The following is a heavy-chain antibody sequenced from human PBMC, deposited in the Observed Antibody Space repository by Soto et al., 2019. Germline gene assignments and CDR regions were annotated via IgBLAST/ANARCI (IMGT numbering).Heavy chain of an antibody. CDR1: GGTFSSYA. Sequence: QVQLVQSGAEVKKPGSSVKVSCKASGGTFSSYAISWVRQAPGQGLEWMGGFIPIFGTANYAQKFQGRVTITADETTSTAYMELSSLRSEDTAVYYSARAVWFGELLYYYYYGMDVWGQGTTVTVSS. D-gene: IGHD3-10*01. CDR3: ARAVWFGELLYYYYYGMDV. CDR2: FIPIFGTA. V-gene: IGHV1-69*01. J-gene: IGHJ6*02.